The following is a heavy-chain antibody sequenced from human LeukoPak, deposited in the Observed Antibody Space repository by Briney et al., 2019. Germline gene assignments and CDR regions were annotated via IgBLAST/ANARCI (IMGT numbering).Heavy chain of an antibody. CDR3: ARGSGSYALGSYNWFDP. D-gene: IGHD1-26*01. V-gene: IGHV4-38-2*02. CDR1: SYSISSGYY. CDR2: MFHSGST. J-gene: IGHJ5*02. Sequence: SETLSLTCTVSSYSISSGYYWGWIRQPPGKGLEWIGSMFHSGSTYYNPSLKSRVTISVDTSKNQFSLKLTSVTAADTAVYYCARGSGSYALGSYNWFDPWGQGTLVTVSS.